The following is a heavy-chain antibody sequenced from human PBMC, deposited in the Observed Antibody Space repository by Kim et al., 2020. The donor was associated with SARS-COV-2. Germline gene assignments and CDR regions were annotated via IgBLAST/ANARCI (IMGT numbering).Heavy chain of an antibody. CDR1: GYSISSSNW. CDR2: IYYSGST. D-gene: IGHD3-10*01. CDR3: ARISSLGRGPFDP. J-gene: IGHJ5*02. V-gene: IGHV4-28*01. Sequence: SETLSLTCAVSGYSISSSNWWGWIRQPPGKGLEWIGYIYYSGSTYYNPSLKSRVTMSVDTSKNQFSLKLSSVTAVDTAVYYCARISSLGRGPFDPWGQGTLVTVSS.